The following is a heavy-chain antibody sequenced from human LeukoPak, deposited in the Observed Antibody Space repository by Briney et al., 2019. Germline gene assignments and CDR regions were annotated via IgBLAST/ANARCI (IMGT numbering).Heavy chain of an antibody. CDR1: GFTLRTSG. CDR2: ISSSSSYI. D-gene: IGHD3-22*01. Sequence: GGSLRISCAASGFTLRTSGMNWVRQAPGKGLEWVSSISSSSSYIYYADSVKGRFTISRDNAKNSLYLQMNSLRAEDTAVYYCAWYYYDSSGYLDYWGQGTLVTVSS. CDR3: AWYYYDSSGYLDY. V-gene: IGHV3-21*01. J-gene: IGHJ4*02.